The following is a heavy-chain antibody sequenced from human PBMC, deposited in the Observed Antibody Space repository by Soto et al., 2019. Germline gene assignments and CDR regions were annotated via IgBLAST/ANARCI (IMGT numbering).Heavy chain of an antibody. CDR1: GFTFSSYA. V-gene: IGHV3-23*01. J-gene: IGHJ6*02. CDR2: ISGSGGST. CDR3: ATGRGGSFSYGMDV. Sequence: EVQLLESGGGLVQPGGSLRLSCAASGFTFSSYAMSWVRQAPGKGLEWVSAISGSGGSTYYADSVKGRFTISRDNSKNTRHLQTSCLRAGDGAVYCWATGRGGSFSYGMDVWGQGTTVTVSS. D-gene: IGHD2-15*01.